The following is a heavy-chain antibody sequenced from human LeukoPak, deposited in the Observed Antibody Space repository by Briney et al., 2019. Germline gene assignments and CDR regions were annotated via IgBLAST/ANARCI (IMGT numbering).Heavy chain of an antibody. Sequence: GGSLRLSCAASGFTFSDYNMNWVRQAPGKGLEGLSYISSSRSTIYYADSVKGRFTISRDNAKNSLYLQMNSLRAEDTAVYFCARAGSGTSYYYYYMDVWGKGTTVTVSS. CDR2: ISSSRSTI. D-gene: IGHD5-12*01. CDR1: GFTFSDYN. V-gene: IGHV3-48*01. J-gene: IGHJ6*03. CDR3: ARAGSGTSYYYYYMDV.